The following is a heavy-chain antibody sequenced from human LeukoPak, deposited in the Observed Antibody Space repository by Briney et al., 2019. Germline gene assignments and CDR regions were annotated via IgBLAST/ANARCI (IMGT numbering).Heavy chain of an antibody. V-gene: IGHV1-69*05. D-gene: IGHD3-22*01. CDR2: IIPIFGTA. CDR1: GGTFSSYA. CDR3: ARGLRYYDSSGYLGC. Sequence: SVKVSCKASGGTFSSYAISWVRQAPGQGLEWMGGIIPIFGTANYAQKFQGRVTITTDESTSTAYMELSSLRSEDTAVYYCARGLRYYDSSGYLGCWGQGTLVTVSS. J-gene: IGHJ4*02.